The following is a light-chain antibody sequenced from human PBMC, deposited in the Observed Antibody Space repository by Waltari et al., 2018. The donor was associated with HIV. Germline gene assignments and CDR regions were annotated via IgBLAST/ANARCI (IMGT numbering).Light chain of an antibody. Sequence: DVVLTQTPLSSPVTVGQPAYISCRSSQSLVHSDGNTYLNWLHQRPGQPPRLLIYQISKRFSGVPDRFSGSGAGTDFTLRISRVEVEDVGVYYCMQSTQFPRSFGQGTKVEIK. J-gene: IGKJ1*01. CDR3: MQSTQFPRS. CDR1: QSLVHSDGNTY. CDR2: QIS. V-gene: IGKV2-24*01.